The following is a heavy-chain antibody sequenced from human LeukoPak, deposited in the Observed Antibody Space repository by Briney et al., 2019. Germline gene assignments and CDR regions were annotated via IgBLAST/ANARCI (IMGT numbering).Heavy chain of an antibody. Sequence: PGGSLRLSCAASGFTFSSYWMTWVRQAPGKGLEWVANINKDGSVQYYVDSVKGRFTISRDNAKNSVYLQMNSLRVDDTAVYYCARMTPGHYRFDSWGQGTLVTVSS. V-gene: IGHV3-7*03. CDR3: ARMTPGHYRFDS. D-gene: IGHD3-22*01. CDR1: GFTFSSYW. CDR2: INKDGSVQ. J-gene: IGHJ4*01.